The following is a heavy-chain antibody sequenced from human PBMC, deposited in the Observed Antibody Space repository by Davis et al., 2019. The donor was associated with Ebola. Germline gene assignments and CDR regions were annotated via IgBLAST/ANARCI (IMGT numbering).Heavy chain of an antibody. D-gene: IGHD3-10*01. CDR2: IKEDGSVK. V-gene: IGHV3-7*03. CDR3: ARNKLGVIGFDV. Sequence: PGGSLRLSCAASGFTFSDYAMSWVRQAPGKGLEWVAHIKEDGSVKSYVDSVKGRFTISRDNARNSLYLQINSLSAEDTAVYYCARNKLGVIGFDVWGQGTMVTVSS. J-gene: IGHJ3*01. CDR1: GFTFSDYA.